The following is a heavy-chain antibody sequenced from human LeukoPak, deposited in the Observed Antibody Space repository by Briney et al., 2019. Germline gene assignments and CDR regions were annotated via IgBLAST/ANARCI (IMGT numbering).Heavy chain of an antibody. CDR2: ISSSSSYI. D-gene: IGHD3-16*01. Sequence: PGGSLRLSCAASGFTFSSYGMNWVRQAPGKGLEWVSSISSSSSYIYYADSVKGRFTISRDNAKNSLYLQMNSLRAEDTAVYYCARTVLRSLGEFSLRGWFDPWGQGTLVIVSS. CDR3: ARTVLRSLGEFSLRGWFDP. CDR1: GFTFSSYG. V-gene: IGHV3-21*01. J-gene: IGHJ5*02.